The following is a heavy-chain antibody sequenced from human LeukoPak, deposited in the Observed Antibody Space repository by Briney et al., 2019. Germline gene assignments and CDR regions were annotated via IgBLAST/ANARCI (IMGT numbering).Heavy chain of an antibody. Sequence: SETLSLTCTVSGDSISSGDYYWSCIRQPAGKGLEWIGRISSSGSTNYNPSLKSRVAISVDTSKNQFSLKLSSVTAADTAVYFCARGPYSYDSSGAFDIWGQGTMVTVSS. J-gene: IGHJ3*02. V-gene: IGHV4-61*02. CDR1: GDSISSGDYY. D-gene: IGHD3-22*01. CDR2: ISSSGST. CDR3: ARGPYSYDSSGAFDI.